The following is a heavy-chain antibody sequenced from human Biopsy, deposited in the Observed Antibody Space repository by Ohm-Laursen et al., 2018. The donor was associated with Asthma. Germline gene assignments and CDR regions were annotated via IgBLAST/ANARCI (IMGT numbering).Heavy chain of an antibody. Sequence: SLRLSCAASGFSLSDYYMSWIRQAPGKGLEWVSYISWSSSYTNYADSVKGRFTISRDNAKNSLFLQMNRLRAEDTAVYYCARGGSRDLWGTYRYPWDYWGRGTLVTVSS. CDR3: ARGGSRDLWGTYRYPWDY. D-gene: IGHD3-16*02. CDR1: GFSLSDYY. CDR2: ISWSSSYT. J-gene: IGHJ4*02. V-gene: IGHV3-11*06.